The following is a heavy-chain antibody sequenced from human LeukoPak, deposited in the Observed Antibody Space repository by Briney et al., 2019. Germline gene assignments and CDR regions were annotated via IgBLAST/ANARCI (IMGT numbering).Heavy chain of an antibody. D-gene: IGHD3-16*01. CDR1: GFTFSDFT. Sequence: GGSLRLSCAASGFTFSDFTMNWVRQAPGKGLEWVSCISGSSSSYVYYSDSVRGRFTISRDNAKNSLYLQMNSLRAEDTAVYYCARAPGYAPGRNDYWGQGTLVTVSS. CDR3: ARAPGYAPGRNDY. V-gene: IGHV3-21*01. J-gene: IGHJ4*02. CDR2: ISGSSSSYV.